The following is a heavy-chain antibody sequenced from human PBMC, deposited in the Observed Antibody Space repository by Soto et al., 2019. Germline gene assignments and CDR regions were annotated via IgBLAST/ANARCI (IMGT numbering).Heavy chain of an antibody. D-gene: IGHD5-12*01. CDR1: GGTFSSYT. J-gene: IGHJ2*01. CDR2: IIPILGIA. V-gene: IGHV1-69*02. CDR3: ARRRRATIPYWYFDL. Sequence: QVQLVQSGAEVKKPGSSVKVSCKASGGTFSSYTISWVRQAPGQGLEWMGRIIPILGIANYAQKFQGRVTITADKSTSTANMELSSLRSEDTAVYYSARRRRATIPYWYFDLRGRGTLVTVS.